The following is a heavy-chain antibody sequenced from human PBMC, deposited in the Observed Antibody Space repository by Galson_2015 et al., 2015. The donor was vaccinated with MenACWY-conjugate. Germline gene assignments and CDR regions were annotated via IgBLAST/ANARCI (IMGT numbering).Heavy chain of an antibody. Sequence: QSGAEVKKPGESLKISCKGSGYSFSTYWIGWVRLMPGKGLEWMGLISPGDSYTRYNPAFQGQVTISADKSISTAYLQWNSLQASDTAMYYCARHPPGGRGMDVWGQGTTVTVSS. CDR1: GYSFSTYW. D-gene: IGHD1-26*01. CDR2: ISPGDSYT. J-gene: IGHJ6*02. CDR3: ARHPPGGRGMDV. V-gene: IGHV5-51*01.